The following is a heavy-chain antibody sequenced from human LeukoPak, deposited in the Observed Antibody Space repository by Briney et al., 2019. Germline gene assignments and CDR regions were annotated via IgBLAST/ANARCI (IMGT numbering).Heavy chain of an antibody. CDR1: GFTFSSYE. CDR3: ARNHFASDQGLGAFDI. J-gene: IGHJ3*02. CDR2: ISSSGSTI. V-gene: IGHV3-48*03. D-gene: IGHD6-19*01. Sequence: GGSLRLSCAASGFTFSSYEMNWVRQAPGKGLEWVSYISSSGSTIYYADSVKGRFTISRDNAKNSLYLQMNSLRAEDTAVYYCARNHFASDQGLGAFDIWGQGTMVTVSS.